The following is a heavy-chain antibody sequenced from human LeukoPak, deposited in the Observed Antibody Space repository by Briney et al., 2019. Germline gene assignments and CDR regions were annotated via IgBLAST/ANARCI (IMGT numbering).Heavy chain of an antibody. Sequence: ASVKVSCKASGYPFTGYYMHWVRQAPGQGLAWMGWINPNSGGTNYAQKFQGRVTMTRDTSISTAYMELSRLRSDDTAVYYCARLYSSGWPDYWGQGTLVTVSS. CDR1: GYPFTGYY. J-gene: IGHJ4*02. CDR3: ARLYSSGWPDY. V-gene: IGHV1-2*02. D-gene: IGHD6-19*01. CDR2: INPNSGGT.